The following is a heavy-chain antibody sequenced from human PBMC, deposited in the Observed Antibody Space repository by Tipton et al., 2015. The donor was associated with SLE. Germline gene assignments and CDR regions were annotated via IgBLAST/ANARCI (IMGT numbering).Heavy chain of an antibody. J-gene: IGHJ5*02. D-gene: IGHD2-15*01. CDR1: GFTFTTYW. Sequence: SLRLSCAASGFTFTTYWMSWVRHTPGKGLEWVANINQDGNKKFYVDSVKGRFTISRDNAKNSLYLQMNSLRAEDTAVYYCARDSRIGWFDPWGQGTLVTVSS. CDR2: INQDGNKK. CDR3: ARDSRIGWFDP. V-gene: IGHV3-7*01.